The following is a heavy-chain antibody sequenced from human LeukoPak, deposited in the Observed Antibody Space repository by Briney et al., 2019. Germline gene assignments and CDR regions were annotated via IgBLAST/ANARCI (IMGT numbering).Heavy chain of an antibody. CDR2: IYYSGST. V-gene: IGHV4-59*01. Sequence: SETLSLTCTVSGGSISSYYWSWIRQPPGKGLEWIGYIYYSGSTNYNPSLKSRVTISVDTSKNQFSLKLSSVTAADTAVYYCARGGYCSSTSCYDHYYYYYGMDVWGQGTTVTVSS. CDR3: ARGGYCSSTSCYDHYYYYYGMDV. CDR1: GGSISSYY. J-gene: IGHJ6*02. D-gene: IGHD2-2*01.